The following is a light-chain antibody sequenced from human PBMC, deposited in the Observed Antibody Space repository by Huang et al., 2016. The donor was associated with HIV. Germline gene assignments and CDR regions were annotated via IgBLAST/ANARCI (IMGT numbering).Light chain of an antibody. V-gene: IGKV3-11*01. CDR3: QQRANWPYT. Sequence: EIVLTQSPASLSLSPGERATLSCRASQSISSYLAWYPQKPGQAPRLLIYDVSNRATGIPARFSGSGSGTDFTLAISSLEPEDFALYYCQQRANWPYTFGQGTKLEI. CDR2: DVS. CDR1: QSISSY. J-gene: IGKJ2*01.